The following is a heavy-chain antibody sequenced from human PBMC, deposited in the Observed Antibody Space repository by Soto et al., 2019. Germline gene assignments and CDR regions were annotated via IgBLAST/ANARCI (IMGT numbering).Heavy chain of an antibody. D-gene: IGHD2-2*02. CDR1: GFTFSTYA. CDR2: IAPDASQI. Sequence: GGSLRLSCATSGFTFSTYAMCWVRQAPGKGLEWVALIAPDASQIYYADSVKGRFTISRDNSKNTLYLQMNSLRAEDTSLYLCATDIHATWLLNSWGQGTLVTVSS. CDR3: ATDIHATWLLNS. J-gene: IGHJ4*02. V-gene: IGHV3-30-3*01.